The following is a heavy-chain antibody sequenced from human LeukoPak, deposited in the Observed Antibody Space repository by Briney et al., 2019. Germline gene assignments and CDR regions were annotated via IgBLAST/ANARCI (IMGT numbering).Heavy chain of an antibody. CDR3: VRDGDTSGYTN. Sequence: GGSLRLSCAASGFTFSSYWMHWVRQAPGKGLEWVANIKQDGSEKYYVDSVKGRFTISRDNAKNSLYLQLNSLRAEDTAVYSCVRDGDTSGYTNWGQGTLVTVSS. CDR1: GFTFSSYW. D-gene: IGHD3-22*01. V-gene: IGHV3-7*01. J-gene: IGHJ4*02. CDR2: IKQDGSEK.